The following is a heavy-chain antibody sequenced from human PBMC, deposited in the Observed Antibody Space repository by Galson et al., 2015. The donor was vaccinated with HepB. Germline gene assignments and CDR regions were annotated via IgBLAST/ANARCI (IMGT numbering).Heavy chain of an antibody. Sequence: QSGAEVKKPGESLRISCKGSGYSFTSYWISWVRRMPGKGLEWMGRIDPSDSYTNYSPSFQGHVTISADKSISTAYLQWSSLKASDTAMYYCARQPAAAGPYYYYGMDVWGQGTTVTVSS. D-gene: IGHD6-13*01. CDR1: GYSFTSYW. CDR3: ARQPAAAGPYYYYGMDV. CDR2: IDPSDSYT. J-gene: IGHJ6*02. V-gene: IGHV5-10-1*01.